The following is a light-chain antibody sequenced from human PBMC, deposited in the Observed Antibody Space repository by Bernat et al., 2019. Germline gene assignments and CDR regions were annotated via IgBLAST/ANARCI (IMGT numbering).Light chain of an antibody. J-gene: IGLJ3*02. CDR1: SSDVGGYNY. V-gene: IGLV2-8*01. CDR2: EVS. Sequence: QSALTQPPSASGSPGQSVTISCTGTSSDVGGYNYVSWYQQHPGKAPKLMIYEVSKRPSGVPDGFSGSKSGNTASLTVSGLQGEDEAVYYCSSYGGSNNLVFGGGTKLTVL. CDR3: SSYGGSNNLV.